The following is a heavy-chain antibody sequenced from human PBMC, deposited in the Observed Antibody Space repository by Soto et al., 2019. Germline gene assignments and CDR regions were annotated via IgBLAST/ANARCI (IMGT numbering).Heavy chain of an antibody. CDR1: GGSIGSYY. Sequence: QVQLQESGPGLVKPSETLSLTCTVSGGSIGSYYWSWIRQPAGKGLEWIGRIPTSGSSNYNPSLKSRVTMSVDTSKNQFSLNLISVTAADTAVYYCAREIAVAGSRALDIWGQGTMVTVSS. V-gene: IGHV4-4*07. D-gene: IGHD6-19*01. CDR3: AREIAVAGSRALDI. CDR2: IPTSGSS. J-gene: IGHJ3*02.